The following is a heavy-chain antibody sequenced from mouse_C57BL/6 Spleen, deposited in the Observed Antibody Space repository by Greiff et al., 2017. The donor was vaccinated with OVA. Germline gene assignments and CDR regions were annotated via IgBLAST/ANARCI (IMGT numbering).Heavy chain of an antibody. Sequence: VQLQQSGPELVKPGASVKISCTASGYSFPGYYMNWVKQSPEKSLEWIGEINPSTGGTTYNQKFKAKATLTVDKSSSTAYMQLKSLTSEDSAVYYCARSEYYGSSYYFDYWGQGTTLTVSS. CDR2: INPSTGGT. J-gene: IGHJ2*01. CDR1: GYSFPGYY. D-gene: IGHD1-1*01. V-gene: IGHV1-42*01. CDR3: ARSEYYGSSYYFDY.